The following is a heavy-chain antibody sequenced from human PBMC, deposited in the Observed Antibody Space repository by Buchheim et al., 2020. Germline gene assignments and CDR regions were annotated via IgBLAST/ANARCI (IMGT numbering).Heavy chain of an antibody. CDR3: ARGRQGLTKGYYYYYGMDV. J-gene: IGHJ6*02. D-gene: IGHD2-2*01. Sequence: QVQLVQSGAEVKKPGASVKVSCTASGYTFTSYDINWVRQATGQGLEWMGWMNPNSGNTGYAQKFKGRVTMTRNTSITTPYMELSSLGSEDTAVYYCARGRQGLTKGYYYYYGMDVWGQGTT. V-gene: IGHV1-8*01. CDR2: MNPNSGNT. CDR1: GYTFTSYD.